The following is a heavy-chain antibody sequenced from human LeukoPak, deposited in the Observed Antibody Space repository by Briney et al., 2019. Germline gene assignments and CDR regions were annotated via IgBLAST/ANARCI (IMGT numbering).Heavy chain of an antibody. CDR2: INPNSGGT. CDR3: ARDREEQWLVEGDWFDP. D-gene: IGHD6-19*01. V-gene: IGHV1-2*02. J-gene: IGHJ5*02. Sequence: ASVKVSCKASGYTFTSYYMHWGRQAPGQGLEWMGWINPNSGGTNYAQKFQGRVSMTRDTSISTAYMELSRLRSDDTAVYYCARDREEQWLVEGDWFDPWGQGTLVTVSS. CDR1: GYTFTSYY.